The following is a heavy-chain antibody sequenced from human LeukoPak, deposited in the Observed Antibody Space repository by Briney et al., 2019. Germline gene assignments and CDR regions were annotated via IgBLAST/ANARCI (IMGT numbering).Heavy chain of an antibody. V-gene: IGHV1-8*03. D-gene: IGHD3-22*01. J-gene: IGHJ4*02. CDR3: ARGKDSSGYYKEIFDY. CDR2: MNPNSGNT. Sequence: ASVKVSCKASGYTFTSYDINWVRQATGQGLEWMGWMNPNSGNTGYAQKFQGRVTITRNTSISTAYMELSSLRSEDTAVYYCARGKDSSGYYKEIFDYWGQGTLVTVSS. CDR1: GYTFTSYD.